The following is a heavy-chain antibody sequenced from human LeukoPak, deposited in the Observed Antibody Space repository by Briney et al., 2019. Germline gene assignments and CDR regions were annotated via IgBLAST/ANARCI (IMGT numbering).Heavy chain of an antibody. CDR1: GGSVSHSNW. D-gene: IGHD6-19*01. V-gene: IGHV4-4*02. CDR2: VHPSEGT. J-gene: IGHJ4*02. Sequence: SGTLSLTCAVSGGSVSHSNWWTWVRQSPGKGLEWIGEVHPSEGTNYNPSLKSRVTISLDKSKNQFSLELNSVTAADTAVYYCGSRLMKAVAGTARSDYFDYGAKGTLATVSS. CDR3: GSRLMKAVAGTARSDYFDY.